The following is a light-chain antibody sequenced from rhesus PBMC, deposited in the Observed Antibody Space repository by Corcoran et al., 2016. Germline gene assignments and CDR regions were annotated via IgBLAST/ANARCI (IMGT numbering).Light chain of an antibody. J-gene: IGKJ3*01. CDR2: VAS. V-gene: IGKV1-44*02. CDR3: NQHYSHPFT. Sequence: DIQMTQSPSSLSASVGDRVTITCRASQTISSYLAWYQQKPGKVPKLLIYVASSLESGVPSRFSGSGAGTEITLTISSLQPEDFATYYCNQHYSHPFTFGPGTKLDIK. CDR1: QTISSY.